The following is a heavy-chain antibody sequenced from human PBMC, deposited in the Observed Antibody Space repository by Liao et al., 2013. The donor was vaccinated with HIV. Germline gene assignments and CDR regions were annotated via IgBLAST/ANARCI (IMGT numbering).Heavy chain of an antibody. Sequence: QLQLQESGPGLVKPSQTLSLTCTVSGASVSSSSDYWSWIRQPAGKGLEWIGYISYSGSTTYSPSLKSRVTLSVDTSKNHFSLKLTSVTAADTAFYYCARGAPYGGFDYWGQGTLVAVSS. J-gene: IGHJ4*02. CDR2: ISYSGST. V-gene: IGHV4-61*10. D-gene: IGHD2-21*01. CDR1: GASVSSSSDY. CDR3: ARGAPYGGFDY.